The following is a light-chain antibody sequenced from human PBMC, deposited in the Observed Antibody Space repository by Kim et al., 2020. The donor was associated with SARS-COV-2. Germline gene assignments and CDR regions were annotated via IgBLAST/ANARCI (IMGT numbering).Light chain of an antibody. CDR2: GAS. Sequence: EFVLTQSPGTLSLSPGERATLSCRASQSVSSNYLAWYQHKPGQAPRLLICGASNRATGIPVRFSGSASGTDFTLTINRLEPEDFAVYYCEQYGRLIRTFGQGTKVKIK. CDR1: QSVSSNY. CDR3: EQYGRLIRT. J-gene: IGKJ1*01. V-gene: IGKV3-20*01.